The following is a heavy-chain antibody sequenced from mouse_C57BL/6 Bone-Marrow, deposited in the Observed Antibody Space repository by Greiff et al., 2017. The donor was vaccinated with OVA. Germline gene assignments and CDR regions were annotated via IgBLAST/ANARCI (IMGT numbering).Heavy chain of an antibody. V-gene: IGHV5-4*03. CDR3: ARGVAWFAY. Sequence: EVKLVESGGGLVKPGGSLKLSCAASGFTFSSYAMSWVRQTPEKRLEWVATISDGGSYTYYPDNVKGRFTISRDNAKNNLYLQMSHLKSEDTAMYDGARGVAWFAYWGQGTLVTVSA. D-gene: IGHD1-1*02. CDR1: GFTFSSYA. CDR2: ISDGGSYT. J-gene: IGHJ3*01.